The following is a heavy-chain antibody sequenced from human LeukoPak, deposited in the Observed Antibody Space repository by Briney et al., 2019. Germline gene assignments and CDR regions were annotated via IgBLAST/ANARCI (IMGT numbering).Heavy chain of an antibody. CDR1: GGSISSSSYY. J-gene: IGHJ4*02. Sequence: SETLSLTCTVSGGSISSSSYYWGWIRQPPGKGLEWIGSIYYSGSTYYNPPLKSRVTISVDTSKNQFSLYLSSVTAADTAHYYCARSSYYYDSFDSWGQGTLVTVSS. CDR2: IYYSGST. D-gene: IGHD3-22*01. V-gene: IGHV4-39*07. CDR3: ARSSYYYDSFDS.